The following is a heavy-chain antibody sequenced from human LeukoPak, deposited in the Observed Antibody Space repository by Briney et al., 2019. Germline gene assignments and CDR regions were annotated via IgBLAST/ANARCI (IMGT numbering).Heavy chain of an antibody. Sequence: GGSLRLSCAASGFTFSSYSMNWVRQAPGKGLEWVVNVNQDGTQQYWLDSVEGRFTVSRDNAKNSLYLQMNNLRAEDTAVYFCSNGIYDRSFWGQGTLVTVSS. CDR2: VNQDGTQQ. CDR1: GFTFSSYS. D-gene: IGHD2-8*01. CDR3: SNGIYDRSF. J-gene: IGHJ4*02. V-gene: IGHV3-7*01.